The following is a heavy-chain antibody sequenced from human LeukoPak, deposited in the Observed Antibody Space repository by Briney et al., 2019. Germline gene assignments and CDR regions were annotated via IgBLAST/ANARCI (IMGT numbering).Heavy chain of an antibody. V-gene: IGHV4-4*07. CDR3: ARVRCSSTSCYDYFDY. D-gene: IGHD2-2*01. J-gene: IGHJ4*02. Sequence: SETLSLTCTVSGGSISSYYWSWIRQPAGKGLEWIGRIYTSGSTNYNPSLKSRVTMSVDTSKNQFSLKLSSVTVADTAVYYCARVRCSSTSCYDYFDYWGQGTLVTVSS. CDR1: GGSISSYY. CDR2: IYTSGST.